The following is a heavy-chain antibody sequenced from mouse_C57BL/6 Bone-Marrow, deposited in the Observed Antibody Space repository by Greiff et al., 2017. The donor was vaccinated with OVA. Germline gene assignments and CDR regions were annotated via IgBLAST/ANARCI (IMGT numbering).Heavy chain of an antibody. Sequence: LQESGPELVKPGASVKISCKASGYAFSSSWMNWVKQRPGKGLEWIGRIYPGDGDTNYNGKFKGKATLTADKSSSTAYMQLSSLTSEDSAVYFCARSGLRRRSYWYFDVWGTGTTVTVSS. CDR2: IYPGDGDT. V-gene: IGHV1-82*01. D-gene: IGHD2-2*01. CDR3: ARSGLRRRSYWYFDV. J-gene: IGHJ1*03. CDR1: GYAFSSSW.